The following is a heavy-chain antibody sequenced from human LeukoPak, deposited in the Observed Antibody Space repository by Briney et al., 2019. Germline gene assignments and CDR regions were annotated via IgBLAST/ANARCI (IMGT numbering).Heavy chain of an antibody. CDR2: IYWNDDK. CDR1: GFSLGTRGVA. CDR3: AHRRDYAYYFDY. J-gene: IGHJ4*02. V-gene: IGHV2-5*01. D-gene: IGHD4-17*01. Sequence: SGPTLVKPTQTLTLTCSFSGFSLGTRGVAVGWIRQPPGNALEWLALIYWNDDKRYSPSLKSRLTITKDTSKNQVVLTMTNVDPVDTATYYCAHRRDYAYYFDYWGQGTLVTVSS.